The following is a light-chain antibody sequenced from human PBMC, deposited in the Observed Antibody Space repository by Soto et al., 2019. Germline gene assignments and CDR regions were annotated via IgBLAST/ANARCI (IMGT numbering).Light chain of an antibody. CDR2: SNN. CDR3: AAWDDSLYGRV. Sequence: QSVLTQPPSASGTPGQRVTNSWSGSRSNIGSNPVNWYQQLPGTAPKLLIDSNNQRPSGVPDRFSGSRSGTSASLAISGLQSEDEADYYCAAWDDSLYGRVFGTGTKVTVL. CDR1: RSNIGSNP. V-gene: IGLV1-44*01. J-gene: IGLJ1*01.